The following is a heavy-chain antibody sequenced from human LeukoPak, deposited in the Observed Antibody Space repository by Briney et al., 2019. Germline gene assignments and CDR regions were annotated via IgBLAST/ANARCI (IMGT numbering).Heavy chain of an antibody. V-gene: IGHV3-21*01. CDR2: ISSSSSYI. CDR3: ARHHLRSGWPDY. CDR1: GFTFSSYS. D-gene: IGHD6-19*01. J-gene: IGHJ4*02. Sequence: GGSLRLSCAASGFTFSSYSMNWVRQAPGKGLEWVSSISSSSSYIYYADSVKGRFTISRDNAKNSLYLQMNSLRAEDTAVYYCARHHLRSGWPDYWGQGTLVTVSS.